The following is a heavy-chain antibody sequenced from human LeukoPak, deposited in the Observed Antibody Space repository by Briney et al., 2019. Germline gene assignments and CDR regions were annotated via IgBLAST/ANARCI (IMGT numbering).Heavy chain of an antibody. CDR3: ARVPRGDSSGTLVDY. Sequence: ASVKVSCKASGYTFTGYYMHWVRQAPGQGLEWMGWINPNSGGTNYAQKFQGRVTMTRDTSISTAYMELSRLRSDDTAVYYCARVPRGDSSGTLVDYWGQGTLVTVSS. J-gene: IGHJ4*02. D-gene: IGHD3-22*01. CDR1: GYTFTGYY. CDR2: INPNSGGT. V-gene: IGHV1-2*02.